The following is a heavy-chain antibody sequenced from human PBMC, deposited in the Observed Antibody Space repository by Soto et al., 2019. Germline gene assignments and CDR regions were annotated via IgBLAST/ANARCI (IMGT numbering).Heavy chain of an antibody. Sequence: PSETLSLTCTVSGYSISSGYHWAWIRQPPGKGLEWLGSVHYSGNTHYNPSLKSRLTISVDKSKNQFSLNLSSVTAADTAVYYCARQDRVVAEGRWFDPWGQGTLVTVSS. CDR3: ARQDRVVAEGRWFDP. V-gene: IGHV4-38-2*02. D-gene: IGHD2-15*01. CDR1: GYSISSGYH. CDR2: VHYSGNT. J-gene: IGHJ5*02.